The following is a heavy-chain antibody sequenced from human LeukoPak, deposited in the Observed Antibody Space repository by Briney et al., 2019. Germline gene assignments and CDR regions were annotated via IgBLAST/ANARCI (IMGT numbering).Heavy chain of an antibody. CDR1: GGSISSSSYY. D-gene: IGHD3-10*01. CDR3: ARAIRWSYFDY. V-gene: IGHV4-39*07. J-gene: IGHJ4*02. CDR2: IYYSGST. Sequence: NPSETLSLTCTVSGGSISSSSYYWGWIRQPPGKGLEWIGSIYYSGSTYYNPSLKSRVTISVDTSKNQFSLKLSSVTAADTAVYYCARAIRWSYFDYWGQGTLVTVSS.